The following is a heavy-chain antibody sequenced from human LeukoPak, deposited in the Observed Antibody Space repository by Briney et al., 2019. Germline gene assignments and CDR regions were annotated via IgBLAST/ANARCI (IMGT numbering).Heavy chain of an antibody. CDR3: ARRDDILTYDAFDI. J-gene: IGHJ3*02. CDR1: GGSISSYY. CDR2: IYYSGST. D-gene: IGHD3-9*01. V-gene: IGHV4-59*08. Sequence: SETLSLTCTVSGGSISSYYWSWIRQPPGKGLEWIGYIYYSGSTNYNPSLKSRVTISVDTSKNQFSLKLSSVTAADTAVYYCARRDDILTYDAFDIWGQGTMVTVSS.